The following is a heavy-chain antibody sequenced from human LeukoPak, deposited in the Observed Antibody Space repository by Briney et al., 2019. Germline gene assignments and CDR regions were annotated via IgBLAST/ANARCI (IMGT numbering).Heavy chain of an antibody. D-gene: IGHD4-17*01. CDR1: GGSISTYY. CDR3: AREDPQTTVPEGMDV. V-gene: IGHV4-59*01. J-gene: IGHJ6*02. Sequence: SETLSLTCTVSGGSISTYYWNWTRQPPGKGLEWIGYIYYSGSTNYNPSLKSRVTISVDTSKNQFSLKLSAVTAADTAVYYCAREDPQTTVPEGMDVWGQGTTVTVSS. CDR2: IYYSGST.